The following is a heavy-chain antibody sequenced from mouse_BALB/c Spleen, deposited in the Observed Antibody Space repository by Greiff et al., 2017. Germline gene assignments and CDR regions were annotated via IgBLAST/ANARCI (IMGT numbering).Heavy chain of an antibody. V-gene: IGHV1S132*01. CDR2: IFPGTGTT. J-gene: IGHJ3*01. D-gene: IGHD2-4*01. CDR3: ASGHVSTMITPAWFAY. Sequence: VQLQQSGAELVKPGASVKLSCKTSGYTFTSYWIQWVKQRPGQGLGWIGEIFPGTGTTYYNEKFKGKATLTIDTSSSTAYMQLSSLTSEDSAVYFCASGHVSTMITPAWFAYWGQGTLVTVSA. CDR1: GYTFTSYW.